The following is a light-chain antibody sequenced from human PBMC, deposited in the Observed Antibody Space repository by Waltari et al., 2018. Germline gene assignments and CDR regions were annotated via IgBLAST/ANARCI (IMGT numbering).Light chain of an antibody. J-gene: IGKJ4*01. Sequence: GERVTVSCRASQTITGSLLTWYHQKPGQAPRLLIYGASNRAPGIPDRFSGSGSGTDFTLTISRLEPEDSAVYYCQQYDGSAVTFGGGTKVEIK. V-gene: IGKV3-20*01. CDR2: GAS. CDR3: QQYDGSAVT. CDR1: QTITGSL.